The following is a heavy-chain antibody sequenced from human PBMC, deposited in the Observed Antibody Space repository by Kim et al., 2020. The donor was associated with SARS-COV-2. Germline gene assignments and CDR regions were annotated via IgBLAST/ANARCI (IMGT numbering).Heavy chain of an antibody. CDR3: AKGLDNHDAFDI. CDR2: ISSSSSYT. D-gene: IGHD1-1*01. CDR1: GFTFSDYY. V-gene: IGHV3-11*06. Sequence: GGSLRLSCAASGFTFSDYYMSWIRQAPGKGLEWVSYISSSSSYTNYADSVKGRFTISSDNAKNSLYLQMNSLRAEDTAVYYCAKGLDNHDAFDIWGQGTMVTVSS. J-gene: IGHJ3*02.